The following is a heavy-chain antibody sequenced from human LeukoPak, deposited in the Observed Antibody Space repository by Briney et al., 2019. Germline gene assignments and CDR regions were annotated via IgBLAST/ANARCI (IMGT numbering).Heavy chain of an antibody. D-gene: IGHD3-9*01. CDR3: AKWGDYDVLTGYYVSDY. V-gene: IGHV3-23*01. Sequence: GGSLRLSCAASGFTFSNYAMSWVRQAPGKGLEWVSAITGSGSGIYYADSMKSRFTVSRDNSKNTLYLQINSLRAEDTAVYYCAKWGDYDVLTGYYVSDYWGQGTLVTVSS. J-gene: IGHJ4*02. CDR2: ITGSGSGI. CDR1: GFTFSNYA.